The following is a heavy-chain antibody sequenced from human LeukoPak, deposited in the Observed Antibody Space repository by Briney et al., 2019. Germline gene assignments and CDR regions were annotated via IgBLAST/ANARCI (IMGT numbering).Heavy chain of an antibody. Sequence: PGGSLRLSCAASGFTFSNHAKSWVRQAPGKGLQWVAVISGGGRTTEYADFVKGRFTISRDNSKNTLSLQMNSLTAEDTAIYFCAKNVVVKRYIDFWGQGTLVTVSS. CDR1: GFTFSNHA. CDR3: AKNVVVKRYIDF. V-gene: IGHV3-23*01. J-gene: IGHJ4*02. D-gene: IGHD2-15*01. CDR2: ISGGGRTT.